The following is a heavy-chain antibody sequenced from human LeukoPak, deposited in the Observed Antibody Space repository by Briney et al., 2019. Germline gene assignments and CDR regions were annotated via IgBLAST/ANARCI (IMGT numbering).Heavy chain of an antibody. CDR3: ARAFGDGYNQGYYMDV. D-gene: IGHD5-24*01. CDR1: GYTFTSYG. CDR2: MNPNSGNT. V-gene: IGHV1-8*02. Sequence: ASVKVSCKASGYTFTSYGINWVRQATGQGLEWMGWMNPNSGNTGYAQKFQGRVTMTRNTSISTAYMELSSLRSEDTAVYYCARAFGDGYNQGYYMDVWGKGTTVTVSS. J-gene: IGHJ6*03.